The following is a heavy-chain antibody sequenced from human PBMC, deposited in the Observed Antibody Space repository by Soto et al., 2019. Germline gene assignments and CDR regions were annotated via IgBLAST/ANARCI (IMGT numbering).Heavy chain of an antibody. D-gene: IGHD5-12*01. CDR2: INGYNGNT. V-gene: IGHV1-18*01. J-gene: IGHJ6*02. CDR3: ARMGYIHYYHYGMDV. CDR1: GYTFSTYG. Sequence: QVQLVQSGAEVKKPGASVKVSCKASGYTFSTYGISWVRQAPGQGLEWMGWINGYNGNTNYAPKLQGRITMTTDTPTTTAYIELMSLRSKDTAVYYCARMGYIHYYHYGMDVWGQGTTVTVPS.